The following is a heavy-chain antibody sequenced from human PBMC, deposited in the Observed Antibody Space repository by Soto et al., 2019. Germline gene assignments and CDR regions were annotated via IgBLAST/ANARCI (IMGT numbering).Heavy chain of an antibody. D-gene: IGHD6-6*01. J-gene: IGHJ6*03. CDR2: INHSGST. CDR1: GGSFSGYY. V-gene: IGHV4-34*01. Sequence: SETLSLTCAVYGGSFSGYYWSWIRQPPGKGLEWIGEINHSGSTNYNPSLKSRVTISVDTSKNQFSLKLSSVTAADTAVYYCARARGALSIAARWYYYYMDVWGKGTTVTVSS. CDR3: ARARGALSIAARWYYYYMDV.